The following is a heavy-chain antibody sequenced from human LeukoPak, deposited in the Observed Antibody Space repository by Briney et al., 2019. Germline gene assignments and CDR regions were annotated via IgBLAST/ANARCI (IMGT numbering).Heavy chain of an antibody. D-gene: IGHD3-22*01. V-gene: IGHV3-23*01. CDR1: GFTFSSYA. J-gene: IGHJ3*02. CDR2: ISGSGGST. Sequence: LTGGSRRLSCAASGFTFSSYAMSWVRQAPGKGLEWVSAISGSGGSTYYADSVKGRFTISRDNTKNTLYLQMNSLRAEDTAVYYCAKWGYYYDSSGLGAFDIWGQGTMVTVSS. CDR3: AKWGYYYDSSGLGAFDI.